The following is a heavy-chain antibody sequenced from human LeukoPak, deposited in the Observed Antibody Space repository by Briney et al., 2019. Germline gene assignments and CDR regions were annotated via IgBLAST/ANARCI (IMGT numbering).Heavy chain of an antibody. CDR1: GYTFTDYY. V-gene: IGHV1-2*02. Sequence: ASVNVSCKTSGYTFTDYYIHWVRQAPGQGLEWRGWINPNSGETNSAQKFQGRVTMTGDTAISTAYMELRRVTSDDTAVYYCARDRDYSNTERGFDYWGQGTLVTVSS. J-gene: IGHJ4*02. CDR3: ARDRDYSNTERGFDY. D-gene: IGHD4-11*01. CDR2: INPNSGET.